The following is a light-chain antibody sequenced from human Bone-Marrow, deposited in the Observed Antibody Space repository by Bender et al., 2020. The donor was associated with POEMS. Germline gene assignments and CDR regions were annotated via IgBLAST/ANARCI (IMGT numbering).Light chain of an antibody. Sequence: QSVLTQPPSVSGAPGQRVTISCTGSSSNIGAGYDVHWYQHLPGTAPKLLIYGNINRPSGVPDRFSGSKSGNTASLTISGLQAEDEAEYWCSSYSGSHVLVFGGGTKLTVL. CDR1: SSNIGAGYD. CDR3: SSYSGSHVLV. CDR2: GNI. J-gene: IGLJ2*01. V-gene: IGLV1-40*01.